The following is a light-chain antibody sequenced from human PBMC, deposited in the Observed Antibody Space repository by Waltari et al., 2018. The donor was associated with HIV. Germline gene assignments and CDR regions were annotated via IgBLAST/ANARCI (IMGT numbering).Light chain of an antibody. CDR3: QQRGNWLYT. J-gene: IGKJ2*01. Sequence: EIVLTQSPATLSLSPGERATLSCRASQSVSSSLAWYQQKPGQAPRLLIYDASNRATGIPARFSGSGSGTVFTLTISSLEPEDFAVYYCQQRGNWLYTFGQGTKLEIK. CDR2: DAS. V-gene: IGKV3-11*01. CDR1: QSVSSS.